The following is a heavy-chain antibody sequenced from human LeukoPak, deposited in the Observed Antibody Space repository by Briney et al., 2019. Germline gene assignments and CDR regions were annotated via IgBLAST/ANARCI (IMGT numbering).Heavy chain of an antibody. D-gene: IGHD3-10*01. Sequence: GGSLRLSCAASGFTFSSYAMHWVRQAPGKGLEWVAVISYDGSNNYYADSVKGRFTISRDNSKNTLYLQMNSLRAEDTAVYYCARGKGYYHFDYWGQGTLVTVSS. CDR3: ARGKGYYHFDY. J-gene: IGHJ4*02. V-gene: IGHV3-30*04. CDR1: GFTFSSYA. CDR2: ISYDGSNN.